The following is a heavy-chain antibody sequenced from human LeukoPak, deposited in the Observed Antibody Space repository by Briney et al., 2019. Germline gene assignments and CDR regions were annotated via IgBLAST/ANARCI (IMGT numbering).Heavy chain of an antibody. CDR1: GFTFSSYS. J-gene: IGHJ6*03. D-gene: IGHD3-10*01. CDR3: ARVLARSDGDYYYYMDV. V-gene: IGHV3-21*01. CDR2: ISSSSSYI. Sequence: GGSLRLSCAASGFTFSSYSMNWVRQAPGKGLEWVSSISSSSSYIYYADSVKGRFTISRDNAKNSLYPQMNSLRAEDTAVYYCARVLARSDGDYYYYMDVWGKGTTVTISS.